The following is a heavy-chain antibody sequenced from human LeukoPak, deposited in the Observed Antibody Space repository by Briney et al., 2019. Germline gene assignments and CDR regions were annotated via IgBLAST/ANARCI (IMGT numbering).Heavy chain of an antibody. CDR1: GFTVSSNY. D-gene: IGHD3-10*01. CDR2: IYSGGST. Sequence: GGSLRLSCAASGFTVSSNYMSWVRQAPGKGLEWVSVIYSGGSTYYADSVKGRFTFSRDNSKNTLYLQMNSLRAEDTAVYYCARGVTMVRGVINYFDYWGQGTLVTVSS. J-gene: IGHJ4*02. V-gene: IGHV3-66*02. CDR3: ARGVTMVRGVINYFDY.